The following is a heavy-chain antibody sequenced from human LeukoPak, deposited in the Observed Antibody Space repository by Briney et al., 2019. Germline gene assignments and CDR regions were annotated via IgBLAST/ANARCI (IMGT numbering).Heavy chain of an antibody. CDR2: IFYSGST. V-gene: IGHV4-39*01. J-gene: IGHJ5*02. CDR3: ARHSSTWNNWFDP. CDR1: GGSISSTSYY. D-gene: IGHD6-13*01. Sequence: SETLSLTCTVSGGSISSTSYYWGWIRQPPGKGLEWIGSIFYSGSTYYNPSLKSRVTISVDTPKNHFSLKLSSVTAADTAVYYCARHSSTWNNWFDPWGQGTLVTVSS.